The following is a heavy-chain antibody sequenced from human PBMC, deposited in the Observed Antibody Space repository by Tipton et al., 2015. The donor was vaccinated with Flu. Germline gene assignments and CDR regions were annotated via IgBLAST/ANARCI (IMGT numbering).Heavy chain of an antibody. CDR3: AREVEGAARSLDV. V-gene: IGHV4-4*07. D-gene: IGHD1-26*01. CDR2: IYSSGST. CDR1: GGSISSYY. J-gene: IGHJ6*04. Sequence: TLSLTCTVSGGSISSYYWSWIRQSAGKGLEWIGRIYSSGSTHYNPSLKSRVTMSVDTSKNQFSLKLSSVTAADTAVYYCAREVEGAARSLDVWGKGTTVTVSS.